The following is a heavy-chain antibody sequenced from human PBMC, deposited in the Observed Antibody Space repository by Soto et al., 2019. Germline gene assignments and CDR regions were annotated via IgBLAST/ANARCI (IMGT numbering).Heavy chain of an antibody. D-gene: IGHD2-15*01. J-gene: IGHJ4*02. CDR3: SSPSRASCSGAGCYDY. Sequence: EVQLVESGGGLVQPGGSLKLSCVASGFTLSGSAVHWVRQASGKGLEWVGRIRSKANDYATTYGAPVRGRFTISRDDSKNTAYLQMNSLKTEDTAVYSCSSPSRASCSGAGCYDYWGQGTLVTVSS. V-gene: IGHV3-73*02. CDR1: GFTLSGSA. CDR2: IRSKANDYAT.